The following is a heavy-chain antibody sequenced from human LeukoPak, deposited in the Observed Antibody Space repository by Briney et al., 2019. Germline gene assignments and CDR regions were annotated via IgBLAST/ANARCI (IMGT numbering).Heavy chain of an antibody. Sequence: GGSLRLSRVVSGFTFSNNWMGWVSQAPGKGLEWVAKIKEDGSQKQYVDSVKGRFTISRDNGKNSLYLQMSSLRAEDTAVYYCARDRGGGSYDYWGQGTVVTVSS. V-gene: IGHV3-7*01. CDR2: IKEDGSQK. D-gene: IGHD1-26*01. J-gene: IGHJ4*02. CDR3: ARDRGGGSYDY. CDR1: GFTFSNNW.